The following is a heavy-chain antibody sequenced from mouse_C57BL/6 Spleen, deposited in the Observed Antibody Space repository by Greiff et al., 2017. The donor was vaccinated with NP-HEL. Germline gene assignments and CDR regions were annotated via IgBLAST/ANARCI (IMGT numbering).Heavy chain of an antibody. CDR3: ARTALGFAY. V-gene: IGHV1-50*01. CDR2: IDPSGSYT. J-gene: IGHJ3*01. D-gene: IGHD3-1*01. CDR1: GYTFTSYW. Sequence: QVQLQQPGAELVKPGASVKLSCKASGYTFTSYWMQWVKQRPGQGLEWIGEIDPSGSYTNYNQKFKGKATLTVDTSSSTAYMQLSSLTSEDSAVYYCARTALGFAYWGQGTLVTVSA.